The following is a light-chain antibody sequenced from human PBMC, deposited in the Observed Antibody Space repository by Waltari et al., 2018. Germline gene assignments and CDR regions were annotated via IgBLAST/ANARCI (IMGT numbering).Light chain of an antibody. CDR3: QSYDSSLFVV. CDR1: SSNIGAGFD. J-gene: IGLJ2*01. CDR2: GNN. V-gene: IGLV1-40*01. Sequence: GSSSNIGAGFDVHWYQQLPGTAPKLLIFGNNNRPSGVPDRFSGSKSGTSASLAITGLQAEDEADYYCQSYDSSLFVVFGGGTKLTVL.